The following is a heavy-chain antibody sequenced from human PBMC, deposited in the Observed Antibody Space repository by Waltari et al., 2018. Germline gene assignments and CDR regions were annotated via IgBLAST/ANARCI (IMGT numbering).Heavy chain of an antibody. J-gene: IGHJ4*02. CDR2: ISDRSESK. D-gene: IGHD1-26*01. Sequence: EVQLLESGGGLVQSGGSLRLSCAAPGFTFSSHVMNWVCQAAGKGLELVSGISDRSESKNYACTVKGRFTVSRDNSEIALYLQMNGVRGDDSAIDCCAKMGGSWTYQYLPDYWGQGTLVTVSS. CDR3: AKMGGSWTYQYLPDY. V-gene: IGHV3-23*01. CDR1: GFTFSSHV.